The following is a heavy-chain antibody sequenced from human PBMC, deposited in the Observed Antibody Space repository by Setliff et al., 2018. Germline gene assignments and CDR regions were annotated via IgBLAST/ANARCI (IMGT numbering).Heavy chain of an antibody. CDR3: ARDSREYYFDY. CDR1: GFSFGISGMR. D-gene: IGHD3-22*01. Sequence: SGPTLVNPTQTLTLTCTYSGFSFGISGMRLSWIRQAPGKALEWLARVDWDDDKFYSTSLATRLTISKDTFKNQVILTMTNMDPADTATYFCARDSREYYFDYWRQGILVTVSS. V-gene: IGHV2-70*04. J-gene: IGHJ4*02. CDR2: VDWDDDK.